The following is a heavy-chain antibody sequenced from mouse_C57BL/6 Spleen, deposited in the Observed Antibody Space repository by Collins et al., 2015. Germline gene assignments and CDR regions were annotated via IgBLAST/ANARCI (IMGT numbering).Heavy chain of an antibody. D-gene: IGHD2-10*01. J-gene: IGHJ2*01. Sequence: EVQLQQSGPELVKPGASVKISCKASGYTFTDYYMNWVKQSHGKSLEWIGDINPNNGGTNYNQKFKGKATLTVDKSSSTAYMELRSPTSEDSAVYYCARGAYYGNYFDYWGQGTTLTVSS. V-gene: IGHV1-26*01. CDR1: GYTFTDYY. CDR3: ARGAYYGNYFDY. CDR2: INPNNGGT.